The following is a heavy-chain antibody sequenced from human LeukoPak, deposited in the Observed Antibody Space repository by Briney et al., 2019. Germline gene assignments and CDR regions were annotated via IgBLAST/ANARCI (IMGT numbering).Heavy chain of an antibody. CDR1: GDSVSSNSAA. V-gene: IGHV6-1*01. CDR2: TYYRSKWYN. CDR3: ARGLGSPPGRRYYDSSGYYY. J-gene: IGHJ4*02. D-gene: IGHD3-22*01. Sequence: SQTLSLTCAISGDSVSSNSAAWNWIRQSPSRGLEWLGRTYYRSKWYNDYAVSMKSRITVNPDTSKNQFSLKLSSVTAADTAVYYCARGLGSPPGRRYYDSSGYYYWGQGTLVTVSS.